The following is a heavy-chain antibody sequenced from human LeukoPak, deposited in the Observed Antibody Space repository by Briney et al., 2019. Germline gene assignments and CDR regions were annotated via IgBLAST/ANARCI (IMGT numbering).Heavy chain of an antibody. CDR2: IDPNTGRT. CDR1: GYTFTDYY. J-gene: IGHJ6*02. V-gene: IGHV1-2*02. Sequence: ASVKVSCKPSGYTFTDYYLHWVRQAPGQGLEWMGWIDPNTGRTNFAEKFQGRVTMTRDTSVSTAYMDLSRLGSDDTAVYYCARTPVTVIPGVIEDGMDVWGQGTTVTVSS. D-gene: IGHD3-10*01. CDR3: ARTPVTVIPGVIEDGMDV.